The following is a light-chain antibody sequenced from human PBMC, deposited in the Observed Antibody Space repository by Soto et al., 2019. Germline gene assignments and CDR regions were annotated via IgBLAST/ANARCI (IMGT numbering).Light chain of an antibody. J-gene: IGKJ2*01. CDR3: QQYNSYS. CDR2: DAS. CDR1: RRIGSW. V-gene: IGKV1-5*01. Sequence: DIQMTQSPSTLSASVGDRVTITCRASRRIGSWLAWYQQKPGKAPNLLIYDASSLKSGVPSRFSGSGSGTEFTLTISSLQPDDFATYYCQQYNSYSFGQGNKLEIK.